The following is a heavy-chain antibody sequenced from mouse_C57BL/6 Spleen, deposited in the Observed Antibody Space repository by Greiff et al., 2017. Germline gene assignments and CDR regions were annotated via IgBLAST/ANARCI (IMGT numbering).Heavy chain of an antibody. D-gene: IGHD2-1*01. CDR3: ARGGNYPYFDV. CDR2: IDPSDSYT. Sequence: VQLQQPGAELVRPGTSVKLSCKASGYTFTSYWMHWVKQRPGQGLEWIGVIDPSDSYTNYNQKLKGKATLTVDTSSSTAYMQLSSLTSEDSAVYYCARGGNYPYFDVWGTGTTVTVSS. CDR1: GYTFTSYW. J-gene: IGHJ1*03. V-gene: IGHV1-59*01.